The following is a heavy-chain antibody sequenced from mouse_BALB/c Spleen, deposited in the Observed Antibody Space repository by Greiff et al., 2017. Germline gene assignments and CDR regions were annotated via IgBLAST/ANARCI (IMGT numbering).Heavy chain of an antibody. CDR1: GFTFSSYA. Sequence: EVNLVESGGGLVKPGGSLKLSCAASGFTFSSYAMSWVRQSPEKRLEWVAEISSGGSYTYYPDSVKGRFTISRDNARNILYLQMSSLRSEDTAMYYCARGYAMDYWGQGTSVTVSS. J-gene: IGHJ4*01. V-gene: IGHV5-9-4*01. CDR2: ISSGGSYT. CDR3: ARGYAMDY.